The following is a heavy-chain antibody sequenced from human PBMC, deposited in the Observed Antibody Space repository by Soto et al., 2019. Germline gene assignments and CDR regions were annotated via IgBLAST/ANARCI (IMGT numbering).Heavy chain of an antibody. CDR1: GETFSSYS. J-gene: IGHJ4*02. V-gene: IGHV1-69*02. D-gene: IGHD3-10*01. Sequence: QVQLVQSGAEVKKPGSSVKVSCKASGETFSSYSINWVRQAPGLGLEWMGRINPILSMSNYAQNFRGRVTIIADKSTSTAYMELSSLRSEDTAMYYCATSYGSGYRAFDYWGQGALVTVSS. CDR2: INPILSMS. CDR3: ATSYGSGYRAFDY.